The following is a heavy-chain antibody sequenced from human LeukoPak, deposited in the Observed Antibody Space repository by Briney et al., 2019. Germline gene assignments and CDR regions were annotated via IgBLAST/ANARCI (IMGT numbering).Heavy chain of an antibody. J-gene: IGHJ5*02. D-gene: IGHD2-2*01. Sequence: ASVKVSCKAFGYTFTSNYMHWVRQAPGQGPEWMGVISPSGGSTTYAQKFQGRVTLTRDMSTSTDYLELSSLRSEDTAVYYCARDSSIGVVPAAIAFDPWGQGTLVTVSS. CDR2: ISPSGGST. V-gene: IGHV1-46*01. CDR1: GYTFTSNY. CDR3: ARDSSIGVVPAAIAFDP.